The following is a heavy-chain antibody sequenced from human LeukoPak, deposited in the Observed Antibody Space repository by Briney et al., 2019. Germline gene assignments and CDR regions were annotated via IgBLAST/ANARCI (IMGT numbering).Heavy chain of an antibody. Sequence: PGGSLRLSCAASGFTFSSYWMHWVRQAPGKGLVWVSRINSDGSSTSYADSVKGRLTISRDNAKNTLYLQMNSLRAEDTAVYYCASGFQDKSGYKNFFDSWGQGTLVTVSS. J-gene: IGHJ4*02. CDR3: ASGFQDKSGYKNFFDS. D-gene: IGHD5-12*01. CDR2: INSDGSST. CDR1: GFTFSSYW. V-gene: IGHV3-74*01.